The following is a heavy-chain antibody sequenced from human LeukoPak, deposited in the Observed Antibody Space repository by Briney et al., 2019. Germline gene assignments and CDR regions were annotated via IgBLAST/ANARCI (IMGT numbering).Heavy chain of an antibody. CDR3: AREDSESPLSGGSCYCYNY. J-gene: IGHJ4*02. D-gene: IGHD2-15*01. V-gene: IGHV4-34*01. Sequence: SETLSLTCAVYGGSFSGYYWSRIRQPPGKGLEWIGEINHSGSTNYNPSLKSRVTISVDTSKNQFSLKLSSVTAADTAVYYCAREDSESPLSGGSCYCYNYWGQGTLVTVSS. CDR1: GGSFSGYY. CDR2: INHSGST.